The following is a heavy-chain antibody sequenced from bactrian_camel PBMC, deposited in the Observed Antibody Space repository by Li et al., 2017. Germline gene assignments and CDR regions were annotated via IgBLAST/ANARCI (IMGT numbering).Heavy chain of an antibody. CDR3: AADRFGWRPGNRYCGVGYCVAPGNCY. D-gene: IGHD5*01. J-gene: IGHJ4*01. CDR1: NYDISSAC. CDR2: FTTDGFA. Sequence: HVQLVESGGGSAQAGGSLRLSCSVSNYDISSACLAWFRQAPGKVREAVASFTTDGFASYATAVRGRFTISLDAGESTLYLQMNNLKPEDSANYTCAADRFGWRPGNRYCGVGYCVAPGNCYWGQGTQVTVS. V-gene: IGHV3S53*01.